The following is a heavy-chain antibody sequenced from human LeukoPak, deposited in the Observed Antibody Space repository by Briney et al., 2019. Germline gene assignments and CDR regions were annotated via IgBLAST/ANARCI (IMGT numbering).Heavy chain of an antibody. CDR1: GFTFSSYS. J-gene: IGHJ4*02. Sequence: PGGSLRLSCAASGFTFSSYSMNWVRQAPGKGLEWVSSISSSSSYIYYADSVKGRFTISRDNAKNSLYLQMNSLRAEDTAVYYCARGRDSSSWYIDYFDYWGQGTLVTVSS. V-gene: IGHV3-21*01. CDR2: ISSSSSYI. CDR3: ARGRDSSSWYIDYFDY. D-gene: IGHD6-13*01.